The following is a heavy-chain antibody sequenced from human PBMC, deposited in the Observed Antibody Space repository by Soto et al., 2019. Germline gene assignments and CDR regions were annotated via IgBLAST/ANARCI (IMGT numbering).Heavy chain of an antibody. CDR3: ARVKVPAAILGAFDL. D-gene: IGHD2-2*02. CDR2: INPFKGDT. V-gene: IGHV1-18*01. J-gene: IGHJ3*01. Sequence: ASVRVSCKASGYTFSTYGITWVRQAPGQGLDWMGWINPFKGDTNSAARFQDRVTMTTDTSTRTAYMELRSLRSDDTAVYYCARVKVPAAILGAFDLWGQGTLVTVSS. CDR1: GYTFSTYG.